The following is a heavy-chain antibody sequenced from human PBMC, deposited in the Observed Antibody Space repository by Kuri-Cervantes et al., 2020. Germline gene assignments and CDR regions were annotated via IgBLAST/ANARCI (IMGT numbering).Heavy chain of an antibody. V-gene: IGHV5-51*01. CDR3: ARHGGGNSAHDYDY. CDR2: IQFSDSKT. CDR1: GYNFPSHW. J-gene: IGHJ4*02. Sequence: GESLKISCKVSGYNFPSHWIGWVRQMPGKGLEWMGIIQFSDSKTYYSPSFRGQVTISADKSISTAYLQWSGLKAADSAMYYCARHGGGNSAHDYDYWGQGTLVTVSS. D-gene: IGHD5-12*01.